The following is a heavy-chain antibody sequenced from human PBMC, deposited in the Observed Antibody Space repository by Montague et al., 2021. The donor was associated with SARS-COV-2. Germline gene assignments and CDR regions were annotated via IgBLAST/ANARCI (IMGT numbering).Heavy chain of an antibody. J-gene: IGHJ4*02. CDR1: GGSISGYY. V-gene: IGHV4-59*01. CDR3: ARVGTRLNDYDGSGYFDY. CDR2: IYYSGGT. Sequence: SETLSLTCSVSGGSISGYYWSWIRQPPGKGLGWIGYIYYSGGTNYNPSLKSRVTISVDTSKNQFSLELSSVTAADTAMYYCARVGTRLNDYDGSGYFDYWGQGALVIVFS. D-gene: IGHD3-22*01.